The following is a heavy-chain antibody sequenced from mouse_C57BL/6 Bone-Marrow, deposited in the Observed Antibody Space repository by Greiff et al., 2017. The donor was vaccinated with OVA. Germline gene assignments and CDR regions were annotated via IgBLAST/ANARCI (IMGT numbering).Heavy chain of an antibody. V-gene: IGHV1-36*01. CDR1: GFTFTDYY. CDR2: VYPYNGGT. J-gene: IGHJ1*03. CDR3: ARGGYYGSSYGRYFDV. D-gene: IGHD1-1*01. Sequence: EVQLQQSGPVLVKPGPSVKISCKASGFTFTDYYMHWVKQSHGKSLEWIGLVYPYNGGTSYNQKFKGKATLTVAPSSSTAYMELNSLTSEDSAVFYGARGGYYGSSYGRYFDVWGTGTTGTVSS.